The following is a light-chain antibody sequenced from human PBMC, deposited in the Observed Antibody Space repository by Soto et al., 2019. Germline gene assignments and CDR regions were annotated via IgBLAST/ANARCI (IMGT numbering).Light chain of an antibody. CDR2: LNIDGSH. J-gene: IGLJ2*01. CDR3: QTWVTGIVV. Sequence: QSVLTQSPSASASLGASVKLTCTLSSGHSSYAIAWHQQQPEKGPRYLMNLNIDGSHSKGDGIPDRFSGSSSGAERYLTIARLRSEDEADYYCQTWVTGIVVFGGGTKLTVL. CDR1: SGHSSYA. V-gene: IGLV4-69*01.